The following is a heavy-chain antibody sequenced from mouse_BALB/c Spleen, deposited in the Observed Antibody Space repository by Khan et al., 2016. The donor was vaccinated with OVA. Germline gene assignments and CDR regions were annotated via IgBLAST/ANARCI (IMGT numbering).Heavy chain of an antibody. CDR1: GFTFSSYG. J-gene: IGHJ2*01. V-gene: IGHV5-6-3*01. Sequence: EVQLVESGGGLVQPGGSLKLSCAASGFTFSSYGMSWVRQTPDKRLELVATINSNGGSTYYQDSVKGRFTISRDNAKNTLYLQMSSLKSEDTAMYYCARIVRTINWGQGTTLTVSS. CDR2: INSNGGST. CDR3: ARIVRTIN.